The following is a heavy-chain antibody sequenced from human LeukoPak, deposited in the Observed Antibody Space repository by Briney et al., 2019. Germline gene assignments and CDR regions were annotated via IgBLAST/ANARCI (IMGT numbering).Heavy chain of an antibody. V-gene: IGHV3-30*18. CDR3: AKASNPYGDYLTFDY. D-gene: IGHD4-17*01. Sequence: GGSLRLSCAASGFTFSSYGMHWVRQAPGKGLEWVAVISYDGSNKYYADSVKGRFTISRDNSKNTLHLQMNSLRAEDTAVYYCAKASNPYGDYLTFDYWGQGTLVTVSS. CDR1: GFTFSSYG. J-gene: IGHJ4*02. CDR2: ISYDGSNK.